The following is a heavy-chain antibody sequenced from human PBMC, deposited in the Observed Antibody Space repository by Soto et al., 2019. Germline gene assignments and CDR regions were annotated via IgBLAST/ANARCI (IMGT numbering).Heavy chain of an antibody. Sequence: SETLSLTCTVSGGSISSSSYYWGWIRQPPGKGLEWIGSIYYSGSTYYNPSLKSRVTISVDTSKNQFSLKLSSVTAADTAVYYCARHQQMVRGVITNWFDPWGQGTLVTVSS. CDR3: ARHQQMVRGVITNWFDP. CDR1: GGSISSSSYY. J-gene: IGHJ5*02. V-gene: IGHV4-39*01. D-gene: IGHD3-10*01. CDR2: IYYSGST.